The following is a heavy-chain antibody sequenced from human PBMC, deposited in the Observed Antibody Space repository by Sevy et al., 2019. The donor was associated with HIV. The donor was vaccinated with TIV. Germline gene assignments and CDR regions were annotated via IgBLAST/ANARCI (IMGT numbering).Heavy chain of an antibody. CDR1: GGSISSYY. CDR2: FYYSGKN. Sequence: SETLSLTCSVSGGSISSYYWSWIRQPPGKGLEWIGSFYYSGKNIYSPSLKSRVTISVDTSKNQFSLKLRSVTAADTAVYYCASEGPSYYDRSGYYRFDYWGQGTLVTVSS. J-gene: IGHJ4*02. CDR3: ASEGPSYYDRSGYYRFDY. V-gene: IGHV4-59*01. D-gene: IGHD3-22*01.